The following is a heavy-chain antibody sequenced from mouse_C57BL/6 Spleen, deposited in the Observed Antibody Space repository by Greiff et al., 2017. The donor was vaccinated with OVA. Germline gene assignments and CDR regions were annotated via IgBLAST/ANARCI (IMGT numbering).Heavy chain of an antibody. D-gene: IGHD1-1*01. V-gene: IGHV14-4*01. CDR2: IDPENGDT. CDR3: TTGMTTVVAVDY. J-gene: IGHJ2*01. Sequence: VQLQQSGAELVRPGASVKLSCTASGFNIKDDYMHWVKQRPEQGLEWIGWIDPENGDTEYASKFQGKATITADTSSNTAYLQLSSLTSEDTAVYYCTTGMTTVVAVDYWGQGTTLTVSS. CDR1: GFNIKDDY.